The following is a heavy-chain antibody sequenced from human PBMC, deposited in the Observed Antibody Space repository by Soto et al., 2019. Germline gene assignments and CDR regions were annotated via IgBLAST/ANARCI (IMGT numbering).Heavy chain of an antibody. J-gene: IGHJ4*03. CDR1: GYTLTSDY. Sequence: ASMKVSRKASGYTLTSDYMHWVRQAPGQGLEWMGVINPTGGRASYAPKFQGRVTLTRDTSTSTAYMELSSLRSDDTAVYFCSRLTTMVREINDDPFDFWGQGTLVTVSS. CDR3: SRLTTMVREINDDPFDF. D-gene: IGHD3-10*01. V-gene: IGHV1-46*03. CDR2: INPTGGRA.